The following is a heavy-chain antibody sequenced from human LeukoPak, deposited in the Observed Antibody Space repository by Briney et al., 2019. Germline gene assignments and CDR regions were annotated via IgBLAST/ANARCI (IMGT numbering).Heavy chain of an antibody. V-gene: IGHV4-34*01. CDR2: INHSGST. J-gene: IGHJ4*02. CDR1: GGSFSGYY. D-gene: IGHD2-2*01. Sequence: PSETLSLTCAVYGGSFSGYYWSWIRQPPGKGLEWIGEINHSGSTNYNPSLKSRVTISVDTSKNQFSLKLSSVTAADTAVYYCARVVRYCSSTSCYELDYWGQGTLVTVPT. CDR3: ARVVRYCSSTSCYELDY.